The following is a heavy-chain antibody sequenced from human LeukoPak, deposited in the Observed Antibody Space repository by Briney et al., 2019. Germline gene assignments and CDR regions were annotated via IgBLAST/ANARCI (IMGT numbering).Heavy chain of an antibody. V-gene: IGHV4-31*03. CDR1: GGSISSGGYY. Sequence: SETLSLTCTVSGGSISSGGYYWSWIRQHPGTGLEWIGYIYYSGSTYYNPSLKSRVTISVDTSKNQFSLKLSSVTAADTAVYYCAREGAGSRASYWGQGTLVTVSS. CDR2: IYYSGST. D-gene: IGHD6-19*01. CDR3: AREGAGSRASY. J-gene: IGHJ4*02.